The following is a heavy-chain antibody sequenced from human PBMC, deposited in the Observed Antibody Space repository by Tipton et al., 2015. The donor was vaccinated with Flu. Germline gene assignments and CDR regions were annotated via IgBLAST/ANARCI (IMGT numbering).Heavy chain of an antibody. V-gene: IGHV4-4*07. J-gene: IGHJ5*02. Sequence: TLSLTCTVSGGSISSYYWSWIRQPAGKGLEWIGRIYTSGNTNYNPSLKSRVTMSVDTSKRQFSLKLRSVTAADTAGYYCARARTDILTGANWFDPWGQGTLVTVSS. CDR3: ARARTDILTGANWFDP. CDR2: IYTSGNT. CDR1: GGSISSYY. D-gene: IGHD3-9*01.